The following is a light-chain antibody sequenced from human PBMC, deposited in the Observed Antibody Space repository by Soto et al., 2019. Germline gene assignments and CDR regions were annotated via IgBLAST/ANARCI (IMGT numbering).Light chain of an antibody. CDR3: QTWGTGKGV. J-gene: IGLJ2*01. CDR1: SGHSSYA. V-gene: IGLV4-69*01. CDR2: LNSDGSH. Sequence: QPVLTQSPSASASLGASVKLTCTLSSGHSSYAIAWHQQQPEKGPRYLMKLNSDGSHSKGDGIPDRFSGSSSGAERYLTISSLQSEDDADYYCQTWGTGKGVFGGGTKVTVL.